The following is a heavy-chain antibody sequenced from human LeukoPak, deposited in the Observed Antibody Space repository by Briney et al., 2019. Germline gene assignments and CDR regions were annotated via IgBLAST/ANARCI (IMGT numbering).Heavy chain of an antibody. CDR1: GFTFSDYT. V-gene: IGHV3-48*01. CDR2: IDISSSST. CDR3: AKDPNGDFGWNY. D-gene: IGHD4-17*01. Sequence: GGSLRLSCAASGFTFSDYTMNWVRQAPGKGLEWISYIDISSSSTYYADSVKGRFTISRDNSKNTLYLQMNSLRAEDTAVYYCAKDPNGDFGWNYWGQGTLVTVSS. J-gene: IGHJ4*02.